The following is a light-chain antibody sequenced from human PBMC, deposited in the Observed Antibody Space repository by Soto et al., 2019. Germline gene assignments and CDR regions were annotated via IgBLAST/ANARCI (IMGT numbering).Light chain of an antibody. CDR3: QQRSNWHSIT. Sequence: MTQAPATLSVSPGEGATLSCWASQTVNNNVAWYQLKDGQVPRLLIYGASTRATDIPARFSGSGSGTEFTLTISSLKSADFAVYYCQQRSNWHSITFGQGTRLEIK. CDR1: QTVNNN. V-gene: IGKV3-15*01. J-gene: IGKJ5*01. CDR2: GAS.